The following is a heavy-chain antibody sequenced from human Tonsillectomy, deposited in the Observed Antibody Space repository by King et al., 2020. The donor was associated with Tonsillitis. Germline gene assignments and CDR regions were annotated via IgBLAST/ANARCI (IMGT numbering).Heavy chain of an antibody. Sequence: VQLVESGGGLVQPGGSLRLSCAASGFTFSSYAMSWVRQAPGNGLEWVSGISNSGGNTYYADSVKGRFTISRDNSKNTLYLQMNSLRAGDTAAYYCAKDGHSSGWYYFDYWGQGTLVTVSS. CDR2: ISNSGGNT. V-gene: IGHV3-23*04. CDR3: AKDGHSSGWYYFDY. CDR1: GFTFSSYA. J-gene: IGHJ4*02. D-gene: IGHD6-19*01.